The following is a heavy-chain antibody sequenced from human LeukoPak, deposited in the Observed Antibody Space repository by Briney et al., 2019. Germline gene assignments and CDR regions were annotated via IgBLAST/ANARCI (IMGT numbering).Heavy chain of an antibody. D-gene: IGHD3-22*01. CDR1: GYTFTGYY. V-gene: IGHV1-2*06. CDR2: INPNSGGT. Sequence: GASVKVPCKASGYTFTGYYMHWVRQAPGQGLEWMGRINPNSGGTNYAQKFQGRVTMTRDTSISTAYMELSRLRSDDTAVYYCARFYYYYDSSGYAGFDYWGQGTLVTVSS. J-gene: IGHJ4*02. CDR3: ARFYYYYDSSGYAGFDY.